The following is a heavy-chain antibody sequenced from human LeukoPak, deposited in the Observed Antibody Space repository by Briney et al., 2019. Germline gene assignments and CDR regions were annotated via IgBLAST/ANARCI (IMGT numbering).Heavy chain of an antibody. V-gene: IGHV4-34*01. J-gene: IGHJ5*02. CDR3: AGVTGERNRRIAAAGTGRWFDP. CDR1: GGSFSGYY. Sequence: SETLSLTCAVYGGSFSGYYWSWIRQPPGKGLEWIGEINHSGSTNYNPSLKSRVTISVDTSKNQFSLKLSSVTAADTAVYYCAGVTGERNRRIAAAGTGRWFDPWGQGTLVTVSS. CDR2: INHSGST. D-gene: IGHD6-13*01.